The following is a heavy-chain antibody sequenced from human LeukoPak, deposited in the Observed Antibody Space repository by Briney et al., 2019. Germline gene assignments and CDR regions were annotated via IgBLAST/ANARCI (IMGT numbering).Heavy chain of an antibody. CDR2: IIPIFGTA. Sequence: SVKVSCKASGYTFTSYDINWVRQAPGQGLEWMGGIIPIFGTANYAQKFQGRVTITADESTSTAYMELSSLRSEDTAVYYCAREGYSSTDTYYFDYWGQGTLVTVSS. CDR1: GYTFTSYD. D-gene: IGHD6-13*01. J-gene: IGHJ4*02. V-gene: IGHV1-69*13. CDR3: AREGYSSTDTYYFDY.